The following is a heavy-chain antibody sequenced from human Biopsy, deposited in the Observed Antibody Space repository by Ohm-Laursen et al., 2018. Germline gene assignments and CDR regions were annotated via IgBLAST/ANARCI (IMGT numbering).Heavy chain of an antibody. CDR1: GDSISSSNDY. J-gene: IGHJ2*01. D-gene: IGHD1-26*01. CDR2: IYYTGST. V-gene: IGHV4-61*05. CDR3: ARHAPSYSGSYWRYFDL. Sequence: SDTLSLTCTVSGDSISSSNDYWAWIRQPPGKGLEWIGYIYYTGSTNYNPSLKSRVTISVDTSMNHLSLRLTSVTAADTAVYYCARHAPSYSGSYWRYFDLWGRGTLVTVSS.